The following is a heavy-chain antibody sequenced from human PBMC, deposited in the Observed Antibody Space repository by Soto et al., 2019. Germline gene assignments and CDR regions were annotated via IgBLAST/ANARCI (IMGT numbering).Heavy chain of an antibody. D-gene: IGHD6-6*01. CDR1: GGSISSGDYY. J-gene: IGHJ4*02. CDR2: FYYIGST. V-gene: IGHV4-30-4*01. Sequence: SETLSLTCTVSGGSISSGDYYWSWIRQPPGKGLEWIGYFYYIGSTYYTPSLKGRVTISVDTSKTQFSLKLSSVTAADTAVYYCARVGSSIATRPFDYWGQGTLVTVSS. CDR3: ARVGSSIATRPFDY.